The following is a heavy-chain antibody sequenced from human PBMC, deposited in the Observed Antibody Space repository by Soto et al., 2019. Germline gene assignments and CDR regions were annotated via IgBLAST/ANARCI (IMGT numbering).Heavy chain of an antibody. V-gene: IGHV4-34*01. CDR1: GGSFSDYY. D-gene: IGHD2-2*01. CDR3: ARARSTPVVPAAPNWFDP. Sequence: SETLSLTCAVYGGSFSDYYWSWIRQPPGKGLEWIGQINHSGSTNYSPSLKSRVTISVDTSKNQFSLKLSSVTAADTAVYYCARARSTPVVPAAPNWFDPWGQGTLVTVSS. J-gene: IGHJ5*02. CDR2: INHSGST.